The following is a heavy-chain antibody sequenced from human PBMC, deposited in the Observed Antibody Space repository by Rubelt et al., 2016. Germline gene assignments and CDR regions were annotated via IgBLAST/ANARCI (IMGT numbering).Heavy chain of an antibody. D-gene: IGHD2-2*01. V-gene: IGHV2-5*02. CDR2: LYWDDDK. J-gene: IGHJ2*01. CDR3: ARTRTLYWYFDI. CDR1: GFSLSTRGVG. Sequence: QITLKESGPTLVKPTQTLTLTCTFSGFSLSTRGVGVGWIRQPPGKALEWLALLYWDDDKRYSPSLKSRLTITKDTSKNQVVLTMTNMDPVDTATYYCARTRTLYWYFDIWCRGTLVTVSS.